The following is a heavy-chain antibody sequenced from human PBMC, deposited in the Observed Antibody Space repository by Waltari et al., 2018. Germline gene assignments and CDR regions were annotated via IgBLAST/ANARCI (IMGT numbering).Heavy chain of an antibody. CDR3: ARGLQFTYFDY. Sequence: EVHLVESGGGLVQPGGSLRLSCAASELTFSSYNMNWVRQAPGKGLEWVSYISSSSSNIHYADSVKGRFTISRDNAKNSLYLQMNSLRAEDTAVYYCARGLQFTYFDYWGQGTLVTVSS. D-gene: IGHD4-4*01. J-gene: IGHJ4*02. CDR1: ELTFSSYN. CDR2: ISSSSSNI. V-gene: IGHV3-48*04.